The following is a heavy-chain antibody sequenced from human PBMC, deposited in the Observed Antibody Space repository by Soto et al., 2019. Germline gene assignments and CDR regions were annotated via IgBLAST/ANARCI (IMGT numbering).Heavy chain of an antibody. J-gene: IGHJ6*02. D-gene: IGHD5-18*01. Sequence: PGESLKISCEGSGYTFTSYYITWARQLPGKGLEWMGRIDPSDSYTTYNPSFEGHVTISADKSIRTAYLQWTSLEASDTAMYYCARGDTAIVRKGVDLWGQGPPVTVSS. CDR1: GYTFTSYY. CDR2: IDPSDSYT. CDR3: ARGDTAIVRKGVDL. V-gene: IGHV5-10-1*01.